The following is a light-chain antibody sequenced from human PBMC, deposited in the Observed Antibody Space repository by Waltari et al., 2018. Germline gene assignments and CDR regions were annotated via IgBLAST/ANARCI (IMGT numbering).Light chain of an antibody. J-gene: IGKJ5*01. CDR3: QQYENFPVT. CDR2: DTS. Sequence: IQVTQSPSSLSASVGARVTITCQASQDISNYLNWYQQKPGKAPKLLIYDTSHLQTGVPSRFSGSGGGTDFTFTISSLQPEDIATYYCQQYENFPVTFGQGTRLEIK. V-gene: IGKV1-33*01. CDR1: QDISNY.